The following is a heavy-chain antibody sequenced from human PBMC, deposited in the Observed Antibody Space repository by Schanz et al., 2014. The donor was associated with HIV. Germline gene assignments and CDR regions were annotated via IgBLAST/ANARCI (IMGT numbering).Heavy chain of an antibody. CDR2: MNPNSGNT. CDR3: AREKTTLNWFDP. J-gene: IGHJ5*02. CDR1: GYTFTSYD. D-gene: IGHD4-4*01. Sequence: QVHLVQSGAEVKKPGASVKVSCKASGYTFTSYDINWVRQATGQGLEWMGWMNPNSGNTGFAQKFQGRVTMTRDTSTRTVHMELSSLRSEDTAVYYCAREKTTLNWFDPWGQGTLVTVSS. V-gene: IGHV1-8*01.